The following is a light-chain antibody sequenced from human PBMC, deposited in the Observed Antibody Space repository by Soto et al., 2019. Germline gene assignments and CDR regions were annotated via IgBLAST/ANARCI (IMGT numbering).Light chain of an antibody. CDR3: AAWDASLSGHV. Sequence: SVLTQSPSASGTPGQRVTISCYGSSSNIGSYPVYWYQQLPGTAPKLLINSDDKRPSGVPDRFSASKSGTSASLAISGLRSEDEADYYCAAWDASLSGHVFGAGTKLTVL. CDR2: SDD. CDR1: SSNIGSYP. J-gene: IGLJ1*01. V-gene: IGLV1-47*02.